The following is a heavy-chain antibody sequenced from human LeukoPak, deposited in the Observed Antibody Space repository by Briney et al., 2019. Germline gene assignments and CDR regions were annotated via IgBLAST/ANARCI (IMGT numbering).Heavy chain of an antibody. CDR1: GFTFDDYG. V-gene: IGHV3-53*01. CDR3: ARRAGTYSHPYDY. D-gene: IGHD6-19*01. Sequence: GGSLRLSCAASGFTFDDYGMSCVRQAPGKGLEWVSFIYRDNTHYSDSVKGRFTISRDNSKNTLYLQMNSLRAEDTAVYYCARRAGTYSHPYDYWGQGTLVTVSS. J-gene: IGHJ4*02. CDR2: IYRDNT.